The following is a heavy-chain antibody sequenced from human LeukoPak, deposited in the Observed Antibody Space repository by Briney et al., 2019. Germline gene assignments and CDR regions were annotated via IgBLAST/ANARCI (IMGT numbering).Heavy chain of an antibody. CDR1: GYSISSGYY. V-gene: IGHV4-30-4*08. CDR2: IYYSGST. CDR3: ARQAFSGSYWGYYFDY. D-gene: IGHD1-26*01. J-gene: IGHJ4*02. Sequence: SETLSLTCTVSGYSISSGYYWGWIRQPPGKGLEWIGYIYYSGSTYYNPSLKSRVTISVDTSKNQFSLKLSSVTAADTAVYYCARQAFSGSYWGYYFDYWGQGTLVTVSS.